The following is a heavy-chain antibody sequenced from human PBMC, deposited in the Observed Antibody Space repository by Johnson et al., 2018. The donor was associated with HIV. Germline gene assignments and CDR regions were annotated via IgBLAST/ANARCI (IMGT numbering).Heavy chain of an antibody. CDR2: ISYDGSNK. CDR1: GFTFSNYA. V-gene: IGHV3-30-3*01. D-gene: IGHD1-26*01. J-gene: IGHJ3*02. CDR3: ARDRIVGADYDAFDI. Sequence: QVTLVESGGGLVQPGGSLTLSCAASGFTFSNYAMSWVRRAPGKGLEWVAVISYDGSNKYYTDSVKGRFTISRDNSKNTLYLQMNSLRAEDTAVYHCARDRIVGADYDAFDIWGQGTRVTVSS.